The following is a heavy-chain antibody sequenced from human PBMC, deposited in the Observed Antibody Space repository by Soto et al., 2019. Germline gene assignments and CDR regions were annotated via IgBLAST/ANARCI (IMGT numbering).Heavy chain of an antibody. CDR1: GYTFIDYY. D-gene: IGHD5-18*01. CDR2: INPSGYTS. J-gene: IGHJ4*02. Sequence: QVQMVQSGAEVKKPGASIKVSCKTSGYTFIDYYVHWVRQDPGQGLEWMGIINPSGYTSTLAQKFQGRLTVTSDTSSNTVFMELGSLTSEDTAVYYCARDLHGAFTTMVYWGQGTLVTVSS. CDR3: ARDLHGAFTTMVY. V-gene: IGHV1-46*01.